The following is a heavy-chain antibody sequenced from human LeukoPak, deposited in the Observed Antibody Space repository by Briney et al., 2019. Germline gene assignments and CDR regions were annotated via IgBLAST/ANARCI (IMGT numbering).Heavy chain of an antibody. CDR2: IRYDGSDK. D-gene: IGHD3-22*01. V-gene: IGHV3-30*02. J-gene: IGHJ4*02. CDR3: AKDAAGTVVAHFDS. Sequence: TGGSLRLSCAASGFTFSSYGMHWVRQAPGKGLEWVSFIRYDGSDKYYADSVRGRFTISRDNSKNTLYLQMNSLRAEDTAVYYCAKDAAGTVVAHFDSWGQGTLVTVSS. CDR1: GFTFSSYG.